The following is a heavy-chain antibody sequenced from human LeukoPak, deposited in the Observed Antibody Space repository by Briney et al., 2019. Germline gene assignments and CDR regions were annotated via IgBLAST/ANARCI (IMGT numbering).Heavy chain of an antibody. D-gene: IGHD5-18*01. V-gene: IGHV3-30*18. Sequence: GGSLRLSCAASGFTFGSYAMSWVRQAPGKGLEWVAVISYDGSNKYYADSVKGRFTISRDNSKNTLYLQMNSLRAEDTAVYYCAKGDTAMAPDYWGQGTLVTVSS. CDR2: ISYDGSNK. J-gene: IGHJ4*02. CDR1: GFTFGSYA. CDR3: AKGDTAMAPDY.